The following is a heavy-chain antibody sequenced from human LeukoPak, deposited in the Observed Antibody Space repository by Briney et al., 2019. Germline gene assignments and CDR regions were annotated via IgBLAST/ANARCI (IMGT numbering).Heavy chain of an antibody. D-gene: IGHD3-22*01. CDR1: GFTFSTYA. CDR3: TRRGSGYSQNYFDY. J-gene: IGHJ4*02. Sequence: GGSLRLSRAASGFTFSTYAMHWVRQAPGKGLEDVSAISSNGGSTDYANPVKDRFTISRDNSKNTLYLQMGSLRPEDMAVYYCTRRGSGYSQNYFDYWGQGTLVTVSS. V-gene: IGHV3-64*01. CDR2: ISSNGGST.